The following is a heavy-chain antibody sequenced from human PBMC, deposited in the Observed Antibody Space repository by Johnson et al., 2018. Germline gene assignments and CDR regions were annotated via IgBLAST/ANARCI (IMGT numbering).Heavy chain of an antibody. D-gene: IGHD3-9*01. Sequence: QLVESGGDLVQPGGSLRLSCAASGFTVSSYYMNWVRQAPGKGLEWVSYISSGSSTIYYADTVKGRYTIYRDNFKNTLYLQMNSLRDEDTAVYYCARFDYDTWGQGTMVTVSS. CDR2: ISSGSSTI. CDR3: ARFDYDT. CDR1: GFTVSSYY. J-gene: IGHJ3*02. V-gene: IGHV3-48*02.